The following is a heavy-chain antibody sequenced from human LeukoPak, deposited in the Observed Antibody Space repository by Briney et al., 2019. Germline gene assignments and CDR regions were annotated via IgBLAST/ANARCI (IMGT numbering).Heavy chain of an antibody. D-gene: IGHD2-8*01. CDR3: AGLYVYNYYYYYMDV. Sequence: SETLSLTCAVSGGSISSSNWWSWVRQPPGKGLEWIGEIYHSGSTNYNPSLKSRVTISVDKSKNQFSLKLSSVTAADTAVYYCAGLYVYNYYYYYMDVWGKGTTVTISS. CDR1: GGSISSSNW. V-gene: IGHV4-4*02. CDR2: IYHSGST. J-gene: IGHJ6*03.